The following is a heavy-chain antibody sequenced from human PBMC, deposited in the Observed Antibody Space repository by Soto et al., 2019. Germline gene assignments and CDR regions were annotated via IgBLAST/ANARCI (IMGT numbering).Heavy chain of an antibody. Sequence: EVQLVESGGGVVRPGGSLRLSCAASGFTFDDYGMSLVRQAPGKGLEWVSGINWNGGSTGYADSVKGRFTISRDNAKNSLYRQMNGLIAEDTALYHCARAASAATAYSYYLDVWGKGTAVTVSS. CDR2: INWNGGST. J-gene: IGHJ6*03. CDR1: GFTFDDYG. V-gene: IGHV3-20*01. D-gene: IGHD2-15*01. CDR3: ARAASAATAYSYYLDV.